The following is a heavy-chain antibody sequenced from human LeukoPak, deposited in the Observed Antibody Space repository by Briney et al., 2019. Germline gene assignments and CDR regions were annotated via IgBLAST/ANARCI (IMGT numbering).Heavy chain of an antibody. V-gene: IGHV4-59*01. J-gene: IGHJ6*02. Sequence: SETLSLTCTVSGGSISSYYWSWIRQPPGKGLEWIGYIYYSGSTNYNPSLKSRVTISVDTSKNQFSLKLSSVIAADTAVYYCARDRMATFLGMDVWGQGTTVTVSS. D-gene: IGHD5-24*01. CDR1: GGSISSYY. CDR2: IYYSGST. CDR3: ARDRMATFLGMDV.